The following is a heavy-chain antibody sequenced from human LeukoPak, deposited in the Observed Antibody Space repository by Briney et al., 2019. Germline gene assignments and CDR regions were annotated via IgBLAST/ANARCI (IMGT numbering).Heavy chain of an antibody. D-gene: IGHD3-22*01. CDR3: ARDRGYYYDSSGSFDY. Sequence: GSLRLSCAASGFTFSSYWMHWVRQAPGKGLVWVSRIDTDGSDTTYADSVKGRFTISRDNAKNTLYLQLNSLRGEDTAVYYCARDRGYYYDSSGSFDYWGQGTLVTVSS. J-gene: IGHJ4*02. CDR2: IDTDGSDT. CDR1: GFTFSSYW. V-gene: IGHV3-74*01.